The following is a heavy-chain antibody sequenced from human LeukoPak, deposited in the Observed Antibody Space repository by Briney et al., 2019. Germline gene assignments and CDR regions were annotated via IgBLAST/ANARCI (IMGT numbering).Heavy chain of an antibody. D-gene: IGHD2-15*01. V-gene: IGHV1-69*04. J-gene: IGHJ4*02. CDR1: GGTFSSYA. CDR2: IIPIFGIA. Sequence: ASMKVSCKASGGTFSSYAISWVRQAPGQGLEWMGRIIPIFGIANYAQKFQGRDTITADKFTSTAYMELSSLRSEDTAVYYCARVSLYCTGGSCYSGEIDYWGQGTLVTVSS. CDR3: ARVSLYCTGGSCYSGEIDY.